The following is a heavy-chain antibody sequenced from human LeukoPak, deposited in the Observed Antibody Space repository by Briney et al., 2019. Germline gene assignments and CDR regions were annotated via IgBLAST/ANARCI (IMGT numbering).Heavy chain of an antibody. J-gene: IGHJ4*02. D-gene: IGHD3-10*01. CDR1: GFTFSSYS. CDR3: ARDKWFGETDY. V-gene: IGHV3-21*06. Sequence: PGGSLRLSCAVSGFTFSSYSMTWVRQAPGKGLEWVSSISSSSSYIYYADSVKGRFTISRDNAKNSLYLQMNSLRAEDTAVYYCARDKWFGETDYWGQGTLVTVSS. CDR2: ISSSSSYI.